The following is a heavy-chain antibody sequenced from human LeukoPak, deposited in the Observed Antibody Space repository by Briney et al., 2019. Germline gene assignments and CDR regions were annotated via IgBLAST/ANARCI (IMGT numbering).Heavy chain of an antibody. J-gene: IGHJ4*02. CDR1: GFTFKLYW. CDR3: AQLGVAGTSG. D-gene: IGHD6-19*01. V-gene: IGHV3-74*01. CDR2: INDDGSDT. Sequence: GGSLRLSCAASGFTFKLYWMHWVRQVPGKRPVWVSRINDDGSDTIYADSVRGRFTISRDDAKNTVYLQMNNLRAEDTAVYYCAQLGVAGTSGWGQGTLVTVSS.